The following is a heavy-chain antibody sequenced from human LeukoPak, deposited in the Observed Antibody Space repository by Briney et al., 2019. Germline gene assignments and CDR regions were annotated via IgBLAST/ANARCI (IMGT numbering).Heavy chain of an antibody. J-gene: IGHJ4*02. CDR1: GFAITDHH. V-gene: IGHV3-72*01. Sequence: GGSLRLSCAASGFAITDHHMDWVRQAPGKGMEWVGRSQTTKPNSCTTEYAASVKGRFTISRDDSKNSLYLQLNSLKTEDTAVYYCVRMVTTSSGWYHFDNWGQGTLVTVSS. CDR3: VRMVTTSSGWYHFDN. D-gene: IGHD6-13*01. CDR2: SQTTKPNSCTT.